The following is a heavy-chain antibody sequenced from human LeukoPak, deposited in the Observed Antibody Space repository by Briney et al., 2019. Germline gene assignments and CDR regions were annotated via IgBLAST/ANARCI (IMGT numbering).Heavy chain of an antibody. D-gene: IGHD2-15*01. Sequence: GGSLRLSCAVSGFTFSSYYMHWVRQAPGKGLVWVSRINSDGRSTSYADSVKGRFTISRDNSKNTLYLQMNSLRAEDTPVYYCAKGQSLLEVYYFDYWGQGTLVTVSS. CDR3: AKGQSLLEVYYFDY. CDR2: INSDGRST. CDR1: GFTFSSYY. J-gene: IGHJ4*02. V-gene: IGHV3-74*01.